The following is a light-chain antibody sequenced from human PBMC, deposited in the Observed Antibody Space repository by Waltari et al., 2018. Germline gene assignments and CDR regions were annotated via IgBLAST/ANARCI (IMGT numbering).Light chain of an antibody. V-gene: IGLV4-69*01. CDR1: SGHSSNV. CDR3: QTGGHGTWV. J-gene: IGLJ3*02. CDR2: VNSDGSH. Sequence: QLVLTQSPSASASLGASVKPTCTLTSGHSSNVLAWLQQRPEKAPRYLMKVNSDGSHTKGDEIPDRFSGSGSGAERYLTISRLQSEDEADYYCQTGGHGTWVFGGGTKLTVL.